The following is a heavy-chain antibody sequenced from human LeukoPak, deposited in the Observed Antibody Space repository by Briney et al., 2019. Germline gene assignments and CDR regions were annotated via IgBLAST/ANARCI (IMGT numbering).Heavy chain of an antibody. J-gene: IGHJ4*02. CDR2: FRGGGGSP. V-gene: IGHV3-23*01. CDR3: AKSRQATMVGGSQWIN. Sequence: RGSLCLSCAASGFTFSSYATSWGGQAPGQGGEWVSAFRGGGGSPYYAASVKGRFTISRDNSKNTLYLQMNSLRAEDTAVYYCAKSRQATMVGGSQWINWGQGTLVTVSS. CDR1: GFTFSSYA. D-gene: IGHD3-10*01.